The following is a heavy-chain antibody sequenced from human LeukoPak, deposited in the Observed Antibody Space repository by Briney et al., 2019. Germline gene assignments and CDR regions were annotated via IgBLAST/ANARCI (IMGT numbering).Heavy chain of an antibody. V-gene: IGHV3-30*02. J-gene: IGHJ5*02. CDR2: IRYDGSLE. Sequence: GGSLRLSCAASAFTFSRYGMHWVRQAPGEGLEWVAFIRYDGSLEHYADSVKGRFTISRDNSKNMLYLQMNSLRAEDTAVYYCARWYSSSWYERDWFDPWGQGTLVTVSS. D-gene: IGHD6-13*01. CDR1: AFTFSRYG. CDR3: ARWYSSSWYERDWFDP.